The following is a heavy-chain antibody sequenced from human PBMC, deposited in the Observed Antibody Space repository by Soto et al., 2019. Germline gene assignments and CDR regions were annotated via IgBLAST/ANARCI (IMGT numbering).Heavy chain of an antibody. Sequence: ASVKVSCKASGYTFTSYAMHWVRQAPGQRLEWMGWINAGNGNTKYSQKFQGRVTITRDTSASTAYMGLSSLRSEDTAVYYFARVGGAGFVVVPDRRFDPWGQGTLVTVSS. D-gene: IGHD2-2*01. CDR3: ARVGGAGFVVVPDRRFDP. V-gene: IGHV1-3*01. J-gene: IGHJ5*02. CDR1: GYTFTSYA. CDR2: INAGNGNT.